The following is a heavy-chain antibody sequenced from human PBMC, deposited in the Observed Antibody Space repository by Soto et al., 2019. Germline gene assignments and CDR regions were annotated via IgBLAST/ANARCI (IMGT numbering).Heavy chain of an antibody. CDR2: IGTAGDT. CDR3: ARAGVDSGSSYYYYYYYMDV. CDR1: GFTFSSYD. Sequence: GGSLRLSCAASGFTFSSYDMHWVRQATGKGLEWVSAIGTAGDTYYPGSVKGRFTISRENAKNSLYLQMNSLRAGDTAVYYCARAGVDSGSSYYYYYYYMDVWGKGTTVTVSS. D-gene: IGHD3-10*01. J-gene: IGHJ6*03. V-gene: IGHV3-13*01.